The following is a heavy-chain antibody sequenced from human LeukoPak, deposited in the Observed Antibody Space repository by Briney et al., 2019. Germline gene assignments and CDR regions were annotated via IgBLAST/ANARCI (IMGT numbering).Heavy chain of an antibody. CDR1: GGSISSYY. Sequence: SETLSLTCTVSGGSISSYYWSWIRQPPGKGLEWIGYIYYSGSTNYNPSLKSRVTISVDTSKNQFSLKLSSVTAADTAVYYCAREGGGNFDYWDQGTLVTVSS. J-gene: IGHJ4*02. D-gene: IGHD3-16*01. V-gene: IGHV4-59*01. CDR3: AREGGGNFDY. CDR2: IYYSGST.